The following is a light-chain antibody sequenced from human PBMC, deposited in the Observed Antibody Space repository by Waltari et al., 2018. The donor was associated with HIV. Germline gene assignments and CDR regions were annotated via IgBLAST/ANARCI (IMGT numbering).Light chain of an antibody. CDR3: SSYAGSSIFVV. J-gene: IGLJ2*01. CDR2: EVS. CDR1: SSDIGGYNY. Sequence: QSVLTQPASVSGSPGQSITISCTGTSSDIGGYNYVSWYQQHPGKAPKLLIYEVSNRPSGFSDRFSGSRSGHTASLTISGLQAEDEADYFCSSYAGSSIFVVFGGGTKLTVL. V-gene: IGLV2-14*01.